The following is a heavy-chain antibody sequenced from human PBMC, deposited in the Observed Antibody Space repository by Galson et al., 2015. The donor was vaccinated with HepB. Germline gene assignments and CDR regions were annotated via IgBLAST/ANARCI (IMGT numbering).Heavy chain of an antibody. CDR3: ARETPDTYYLGY. CDR1: GYTLTNYH. V-gene: IGHV1-46*01. Sequence: QSGAEVKKPGASVKVSCKASGYTLTNYHFHWVRQAPGQGPEWMGKIFAGGGSTRYAERFQGRVTLTRDSSTSTIYMEVSSLRSDDTAVYYCARETPDTYYLGYWGQGTRVTVSS. CDR2: IFAGGGST. D-gene: IGHD2-15*01. J-gene: IGHJ4*02.